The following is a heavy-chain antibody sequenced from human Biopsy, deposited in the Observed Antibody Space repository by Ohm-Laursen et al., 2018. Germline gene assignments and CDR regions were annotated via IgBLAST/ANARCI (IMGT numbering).Heavy chain of an antibody. J-gene: IGHJ4*02. V-gene: IGHV3-72*01. CDR1: GFTFSDYY. D-gene: IGHD2-21*02. CDR2: SRDKANSYTT. Sequence: SLRLSCAASGFTFSDYYVDWVRQTPVKGLEWVGRSRDKANSYTTEYAPSVKGRFSISRDDSKNSLYLQLNSLRTEDTAVYYCARTYCRGDHCYLGGYWGQGTLVTVSS. CDR3: ARTYCRGDHCYLGGY.